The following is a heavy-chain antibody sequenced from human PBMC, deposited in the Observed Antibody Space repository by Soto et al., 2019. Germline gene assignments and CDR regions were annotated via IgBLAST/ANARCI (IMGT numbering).Heavy chain of an antibody. D-gene: IGHD3-22*01. CDR1: GASFSNYY. CDR3: ARGREYYDRGAFDI. CDR2: INHSGST. V-gene: IGHV4-34*01. J-gene: IGHJ3*02. Sequence: QVQLQQWGAGLLKPSETLSRTCAVYGASFSNYYWSWIRQPPGKGLEWIGEINHSGSTNYNPSLNSRVSISVDTSKNQLSLKLSSVTAADRGVYYCARGREYYDRGAFDIWGQGTMVTVSS.